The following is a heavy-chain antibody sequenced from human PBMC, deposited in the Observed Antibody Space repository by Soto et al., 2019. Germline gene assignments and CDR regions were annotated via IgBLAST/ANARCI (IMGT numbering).Heavy chain of an antibody. J-gene: IGHJ6*02. V-gene: IGHV1-58*01. Sequence: SVKVSCKASGFTFTSSAVQWVRQARGQRLEWIGWIVVGSGNTNYAQKFQERVTITRDMSTSTAYMELSSLRSEDTAVYYRAATYYDILTGSMDYYGMDVWGQGTTVTVSS. CDR1: GFTFTSSA. D-gene: IGHD3-9*01. CDR3: AATYYDILTGSMDYYGMDV. CDR2: IVVGSGNT.